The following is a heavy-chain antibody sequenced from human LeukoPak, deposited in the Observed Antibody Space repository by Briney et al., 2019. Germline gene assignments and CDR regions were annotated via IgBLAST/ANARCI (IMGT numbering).Heavy chain of an antibody. J-gene: IGHJ4*02. Sequence: GGSLRLSCAASGFSFTNYWMSWVRQAPGKGLEWVANVKEDGTTKQYVDSVKGRFTISSDNTKHSLYLQMDSLRAETTAEYYCVSQEVVPHWGQGTLVSVSS. V-gene: IGHV3-7*01. D-gene: IGHD2-15*01. CDR1: GFSFTNYW. CDR3: VSQEVVPH. CDR2: VKEDGTTK.